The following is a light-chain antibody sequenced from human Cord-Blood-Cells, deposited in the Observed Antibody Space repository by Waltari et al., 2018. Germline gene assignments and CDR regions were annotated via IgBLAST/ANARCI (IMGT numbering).Light chain of an antibody. CDR2: DAS. Sequence: IQMTQSPSSLSASVGDRVTITCQASQDISNYLNWYQHKPGKAPKLLIYDASNLETGVPSRFSGSGSGTDFTFTISSLQPEDSATYYCQQYDNRPPSLTFGGGTKVEIK. V-gene: IGKV1-33*01. CDR3: QQYDNRPPSLT. J-gene: IGKJ4*01. CDR1: QDISNY.